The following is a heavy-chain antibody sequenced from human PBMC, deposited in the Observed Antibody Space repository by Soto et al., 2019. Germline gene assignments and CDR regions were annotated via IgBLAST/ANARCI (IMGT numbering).Heavy chain of an antibody. Sequence: QITLKESGPTLVNPTQTLTLTCTFSGFSLSTSGVGVGWIRQPPGKALEWLALLYWDDDKRYSPSLKSRLTITKDTSKNQLVLTMTNMDPLDTATYSCAHYCSDGSCYLAFDYWGQGTLVTVSS. J-gene: IGHJ4*02. V-gene: IGHV2-5*02. CDR1: GFSLSTSGVG. CDR2: LYWDDDK. D-gene: IGHD2-15*01. CDR3: AHYCSDGSCYLAFDY.